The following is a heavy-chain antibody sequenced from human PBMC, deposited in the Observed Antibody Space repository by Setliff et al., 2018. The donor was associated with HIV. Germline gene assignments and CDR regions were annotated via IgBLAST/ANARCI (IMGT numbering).Heavy chain of an antibody. CDR1: GGSVSSGSYY. CDR2: RYTTGST. V-gene: IGHV4-61*09. D-gene: IGHD3-9*01. Sequence: SETLSLTCTVSGGSVSSGSYYWSWIRQPAGRGLEWIGHRYTTGSTSYNPSLKSRVTISVDASKNQFSLKLSSVTAADTAVYYCARGPKPGLLDLTWFDSWGQGTLVTVSS. J-gene: IGHJ5*01. CDR3: ARGPKPGLLDLTWFDS.